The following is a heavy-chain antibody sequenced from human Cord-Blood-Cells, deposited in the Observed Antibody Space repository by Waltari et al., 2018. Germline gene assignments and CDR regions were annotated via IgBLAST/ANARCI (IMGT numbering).Heavy chain of an antibody. CDR1: GGTFSSYA. V-gene: IGHV1-69*01. CDR2: IIPIFGTA. J-gene: IGHJ6*02. CDR3: AILLGNGVYYYYGMDV. D-gene: IGHD7-27*01. Sequence: QVQLVQSGAEVKKPGSSVKVSCKASGGTFSSYAISWVRQAPGQGLEWMGGIIPIFGTANYAQKFQGRVTITADEPTSTAYMELSSLRSEDTAVYYCAILLGNGVYYYYGMDVWGQGTTVTVSS.